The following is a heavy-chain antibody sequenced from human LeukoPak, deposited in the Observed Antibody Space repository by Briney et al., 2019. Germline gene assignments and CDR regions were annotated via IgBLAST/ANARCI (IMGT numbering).Heavy chain of an antibody. CDR3: ARGQYCSGGSCYLNLDY. V-gene: IGHV3-33*08. D-gene: IGHD2-15*01. Sequence: GGSLRLSCAASGFTFSSYWMHWVRQPPGKGLEWVAVIWHSGSNKYYADSVRGRFTISRGNSKNTPYLQMDSLRAEDTAVYYCARGQYCSGGSCYLNLDYWGQGSLVTVSS. J-gene: IGHJ4*02. CDR2: IWHSGSNK. CDR1: GFTFSSYW.